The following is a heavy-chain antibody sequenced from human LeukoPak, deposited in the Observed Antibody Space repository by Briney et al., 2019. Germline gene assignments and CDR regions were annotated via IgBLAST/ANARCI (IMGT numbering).Heavy chain of an antibody. Sequence: ASVKVSCKASGHTFTGYYMHWVRQAPGQGLEWMGWINPNSGGTNYAQKFQGRVTMTRDTSISTAYMELSRLRSDDTAVYYCARLRFLEWLLYGHFDYWGQGTLVTVSS. D-gene: IGHD3-3*01. CDR3: ARLRFLEWLLYGHFDY. CDR1: GHTFTGYY. J-gene: IGHJ4*02. V-gene: IGHV1-2*02. CDR2: INPNSGGT.